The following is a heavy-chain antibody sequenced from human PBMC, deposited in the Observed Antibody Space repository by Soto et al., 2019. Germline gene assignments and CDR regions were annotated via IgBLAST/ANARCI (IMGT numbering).Heavy chain of an antibody. CDR2: ISGSGGST. V-gene: IGHV3-23*01. CDR1: GFTFSSYA. D-gene: IGHD6-6*01. CDR3: AKSPSIAARPNWFDP. J-gene: IGHJ5*02. Sequence: PGGSLSLSCAASGFTFSSYAMSWVRQAPGKGLEWVSAISGSGGSTYYADSVKGRFTISRDNSKNTLYLQMNSLRAEDTAVYYCAKSPSIAARPNWFDPWGQGTLVTVSS.